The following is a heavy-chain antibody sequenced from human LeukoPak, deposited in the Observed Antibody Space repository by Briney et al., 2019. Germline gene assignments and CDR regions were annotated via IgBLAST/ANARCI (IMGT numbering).Heavy chain of an antibody. J-gene: IGHJ6*03. CDR3: ARGSNYTGLGTYYYMDV. Sequence: GGSLRLSCAASGFTFSTYAMTWVRQAPGKGLEWVSLISGTGGSTYYADSVKGRFTISRDNSKNTLYLQMNSLRAEDTAVYYCARGSNYTGLGTYYYMDVWGKGTTVTVSS. CDR2: ISGTGGST. D-gene: IGHD4-11*01. CDR1: GFTFSTYA. V-gene: IGHV3-23*01.